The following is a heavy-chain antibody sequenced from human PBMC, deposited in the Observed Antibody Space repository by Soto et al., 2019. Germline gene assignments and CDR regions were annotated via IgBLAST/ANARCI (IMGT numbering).Heavy chain of an antibody. V-gene: IGHV4-30-2*01. D-gene: IGHD3-16*01. CDR3: ARMGGWFDP. CDR2: IYDNGNT. J-gene: IGHJ5*02. CDR1: GASISSGGYS. Sequence: SETLSLPCAVSGASISSGGYSWNWIRQPPGKGLEWIGYIYDNGNTYYNPSLKSRVTISVAKSRNQFSLNLTSVTAADTAVYFCARMGGWFDPWGQGTLVTVSS.